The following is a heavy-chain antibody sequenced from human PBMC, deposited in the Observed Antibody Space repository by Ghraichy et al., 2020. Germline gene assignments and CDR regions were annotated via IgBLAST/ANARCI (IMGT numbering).Heavy chain of an antibody. J-gene: IGHJ4*02. Sequence: LSLTCAASGFTFSSYWIHWVRQAPGKGLVWVSRINSDGSSTTYADSVKGRFTISRDNAKNTLYLQMNSLRAEDTAVYYCARALGIDLDYWGQGTLVTVSS. V-gene: IGHV3-74*01. CDR3: ARALGIDLDY. CDR1: GFTFSSYW. CDR2: INSDGSST. D-gene: IGHD3-16*01.